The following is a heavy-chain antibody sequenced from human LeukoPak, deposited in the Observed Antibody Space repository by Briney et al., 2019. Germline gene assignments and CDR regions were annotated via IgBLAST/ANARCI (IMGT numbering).Heavy chain of an antibody. Sequence: GASVKVSFKASGYTFTCYHMNWVRQAPGQGLEWMGGINPNSSGTNYAQKFQGGVTMTSDTSISTHYMELSRLRSDDTAVYYCARVRRQLVLIDYWGQGTLVTVSS. CDR1: GYTFTCYH. V-gene: IGHV1-2*02. J-gene: IGHJ4*02. CDR2: INPNSSGT. CDR3: ARVRRQLVLIDY. D-gene: IGHD6-13*01.